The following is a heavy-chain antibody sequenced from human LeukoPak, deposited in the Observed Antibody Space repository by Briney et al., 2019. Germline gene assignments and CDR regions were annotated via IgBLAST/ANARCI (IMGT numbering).Heavy chain of an antibody. Sequence: SETLSLTCTVSGDSTSGSYWSWIRQPPGKGLEWIGSVYYSGSTYYNPSLKSRVTIAVDTSKNQSSLQLSSVTAADTAVYYCARRHCINGVCFLGYWGQGTLVTVSS. CDR3: ARRHCINGVCFLGY. J-gene: IGHJ4*02. CDR2: VYYSGST. CDR1: GDSTSGSY. V-gene: IGHV4-59*08. D-gene: IGHD2-8*01.